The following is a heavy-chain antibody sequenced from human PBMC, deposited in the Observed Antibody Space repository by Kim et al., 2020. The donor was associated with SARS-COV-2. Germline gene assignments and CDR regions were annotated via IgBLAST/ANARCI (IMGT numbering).Heavy chain of an antibody. Sequence: ASVKVSCKASGYTFTGYYMHWVRQAPGQGLEWMGWINPNSGGTNYAQKFQGWVTMTRDTSISTAYMELSRLRSDDTAVYYCARGPDVDTAMVPYYYYGMDVWGQGTTVTVSS. V-gene: IGHV1-2*04. D-gene: IGHD5-18*01. CDR3: ARGPDVDTAMVPYYYYGMDV. CDR1: GYTFTGYY. J-gene: IGHJ6*02. CDR2: INPNSGGT.